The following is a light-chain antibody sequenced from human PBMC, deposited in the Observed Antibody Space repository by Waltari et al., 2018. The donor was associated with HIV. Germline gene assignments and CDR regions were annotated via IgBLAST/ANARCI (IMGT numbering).Light chain of an antibody. Sequence: YELTQSPSVSVSPGQTATINCFGDALPKQFAYWYQHKPGQAPVLLISKNKERPSGIPDRFAGSGSGTTVTLTISGVRAEDEADYYCQSTDITGTYAVFGPGTKVTVL. V-gene: IGLV3-25*03. CDR2: KNK. J-gene: IGLJ1*01. CDR3: QSTDITGTYAV. CDR1: ALPKQF.